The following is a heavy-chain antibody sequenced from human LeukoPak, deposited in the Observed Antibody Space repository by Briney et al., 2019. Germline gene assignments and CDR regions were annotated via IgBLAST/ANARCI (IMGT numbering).Heavy chain of an antibody. D-gene: IGHD3-22*01. CDR3: ARVAVPYYYDSSGYYSLDY. CDR2: IIPIFGTA. CDR1: GGTFISYA. Sequence: ASVKVSCKASGGTFISYAISWVRQAPGQGVEGMGGIIPIFGTANYAQKFQGRVTITADKSTSTAYMELSSLRSEDTAVYYCARVAVPYYYDSSGYYSLDYWGQGTLVTVSS. V-gene: IGHV1-69*06. J-gene: IGHJ4*02.